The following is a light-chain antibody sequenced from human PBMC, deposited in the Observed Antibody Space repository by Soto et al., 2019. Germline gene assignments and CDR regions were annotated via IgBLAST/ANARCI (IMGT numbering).Light chain of an antibody. CDR3: LQYNNWLWT. V-gene: IGKV3-15*01. J-gene: IGKJ1*01. CDR2: GAS. Sequence: EIVMTQSPATVSVSPGERATLSCRGSQSVNSNLVWYQHKPGQAPRLLIYGASTRATGIPARFSGSGSGTDFTLTISSLQSEDFALYYCLQYNNWLWTFGQGTRVEIK. CDR1: QSVNSN.